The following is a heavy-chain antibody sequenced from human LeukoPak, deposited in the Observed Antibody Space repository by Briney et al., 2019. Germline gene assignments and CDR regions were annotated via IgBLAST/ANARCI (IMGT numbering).Heavy chain of an antibody. V-gene: IGHV4-39*02. D-gene: IGHD5-24*01. CDR2: IYYSGST. CDR3: AREGDGYKFDY. CDR1: GGSISSSSYY. Sequence: PSETLSLTCTVSGGSISSSSYYWGWIRQPPGKGLEWIGSIYYSGSTYYNPSLKSRVTISVDTSKNQFSLKLSSVTAADTAVYYCAREGDGYKFDYWGQGTLVTVSS. J-gene: IGHJ4*02.